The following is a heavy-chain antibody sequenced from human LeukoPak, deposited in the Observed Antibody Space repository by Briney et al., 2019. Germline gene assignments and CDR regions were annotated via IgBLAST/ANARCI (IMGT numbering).Heavy chain of an antibody. CDR1: GYTFTSYD. V-gene: IGHV1-2*02. D-gene: IGHD2-15*01. CDR3: ARRGYCSGGSCYIFDY. CDR2: INPNSGGT. J-gene: IGHJ4*02. Sequence: ASVKVSCKASGYTFTSYDINWVRQAPGQGLEWMGWINPNSGGTNYAQKFQGRVTMTRDTSISTAYMELSRPRSDDTAVYYCARRGYCSGGSCYIFDYWGQGTLVTVSS.